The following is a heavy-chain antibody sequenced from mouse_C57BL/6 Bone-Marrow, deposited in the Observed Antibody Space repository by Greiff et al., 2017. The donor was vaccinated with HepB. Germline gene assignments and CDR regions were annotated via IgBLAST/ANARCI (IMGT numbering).Heavy chain of an antibody. CDR3: ARGDCWFAY. CDR1: GYSITSGYY. J-gene: IGHJ3*01. CDR2: ISYDGSN. V-gene: IGHV3-6*01. Sequence: EVQVVESGPGLVKPSQSLSLTCSVTGYSITSGYYWNWIRQFPGNKLEWMGYISYDGSNNYNPSLKNRISITRDTSKNQFFLKLNSVTTEDTATYYCARGDCWFAYWGQGTLVTVSA.